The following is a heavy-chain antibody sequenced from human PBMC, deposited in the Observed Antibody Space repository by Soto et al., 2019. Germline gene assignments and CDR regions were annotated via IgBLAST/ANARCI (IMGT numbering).Heavy chain of an antibody. CDR1: GFAFSKYA. D-gene: IGHD7-27*01. V-gene: IGHV3-23*01. J-gene: IGHJ2*01. CDR3: VKDQTGDLVWYFDL. CDR2: VSSDGGRT. Sequence: EMQLLESGGGLAQPGGSLRLSCVASGFAFSKYAINWVRQAPGKGLEWVSSVSSDGGRTHYADSVKGRFTISRDNSKNTVFLQMDTLSAEDSAVYFCVKDQTGDLVWYFDLWGRGTLVTGPS.